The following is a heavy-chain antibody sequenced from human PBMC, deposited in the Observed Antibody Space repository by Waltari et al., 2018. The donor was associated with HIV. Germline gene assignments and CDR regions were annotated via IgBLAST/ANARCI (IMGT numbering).Heavy chain of an antibody. J-gene: IGHJ4*02. D-gene: IGHD5-12*01. CDR1: GFPFSSYG. V-gene: IGHV3-33*01. CDR2: IWFDGVNK. Sequence: VQLVESGGGVVQPGRSLRLSCAASGFPFSSYGMHWVRQAPGKGLDWVAVIWFDGVNKYYADSVKGRFTISRDNSKNTLYLQMNSLRAEDTAVYYCARHPTPFTGYNSFDYWGQGTLVTVSS. CDR3: ARHPTPFTGYNSFDY.